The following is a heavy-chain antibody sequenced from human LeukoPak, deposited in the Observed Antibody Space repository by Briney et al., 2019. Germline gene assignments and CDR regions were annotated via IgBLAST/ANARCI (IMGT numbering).Heavy chain of an antibody. Sequence: GGSLRLSCAASGFTFSDYSMNWVRQAPGKGLEWVSWITGSSDTIFYADSVKGRFTISRDNAKNSLYLQMSSLRDEDTAVYYCARGNGDGPGIAAAGSPPMTLDPWGQGTLVTVSS. CDR1: GFTFSDYS. J-gene: IGHJ5*02. D-gene: IGHD6-13*01. V-gene: IGHV3-48*02. CDR3: ARGNGDGPGIAAAGSPPMTLDP. CDR2: ITGSSDTI.